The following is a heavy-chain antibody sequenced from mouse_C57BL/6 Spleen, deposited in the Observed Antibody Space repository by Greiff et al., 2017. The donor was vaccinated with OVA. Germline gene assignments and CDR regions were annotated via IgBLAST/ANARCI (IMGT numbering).Heavy chain of an antibody. J-gene: IGHJ2*01. D-gene: IGHD2-3*01. Sequence: EVQLQQSGPELVKPGASVKISCKASGYSFTGYYMHWVKQSSEKSLEWIGEINPSTGGTSYNQKFKGKATLTVDKSSSTAYMQLKSLTSEDSAVYYCARLGLLPSFDYWGQGTTLTVSS. V-gene: IGHV1-43*01. CDR2: INPSTGGT. CDR1: GYSFTGYY. CDR3: ARLGLLPSFDY.